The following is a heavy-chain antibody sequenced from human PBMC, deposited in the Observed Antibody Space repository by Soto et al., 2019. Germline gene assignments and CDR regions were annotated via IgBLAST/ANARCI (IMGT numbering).Heavy chain of an antibody. CDR1: GFTFSSYA. D-gene: IGHD3-16*02. V-gene: IGHV3-23*01. CDR2: ISGSGGST. Sequence: GSXRLSCAASGFTFSSYAMSWVRQAPGKGLEWVSAISGSGGSTYYADSVKGRFTISRDNSKNTLYLQMNSLRAEDTAVYYCAKGWIMITFGGVIPFDYWGQGTLVTVSS. CDR3: AKGWIMITFGGVIPFDY. J-gene: IGHJ4*02.